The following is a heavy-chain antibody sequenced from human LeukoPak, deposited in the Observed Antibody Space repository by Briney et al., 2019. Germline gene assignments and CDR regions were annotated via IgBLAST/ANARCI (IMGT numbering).Heavy chain of an antibody. CDR1: GYTFTGYY. CDR2: INPNSGGT. V-gene: IGHV1-2*02. Sequence: GASVKVSFKASGYTFTGYYMHWVRQAPGQGLEWMGWINPNSGGTKYAQNFQARVTMTRDTSISTAYMELSRLGSDDTALYYCARVGGLWSSSCFDYWGQGTLVTVSS. D-gene: IGHD3-22*01. J-gene: IGHJ4*02. CDR3: ARVGGLWSSSCFDY.